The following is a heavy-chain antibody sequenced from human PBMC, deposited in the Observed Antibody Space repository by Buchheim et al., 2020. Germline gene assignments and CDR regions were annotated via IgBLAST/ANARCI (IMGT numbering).Heavy chain of an antibody. CDR1: GFTFPSYA. Sequence: EVQVLESGGGLVQPGGSLRLSCAASGFTFPSYAMSWVRQAPGKGLEWVSGISNIGGSTYYADSVKGRFTVSRDNSENTLYLQMNSLRADDTAVYYCAKGIAAAVNYWGQGTL. V-gene: IGHV3-23*01. J-gene: IGHJ4*02. CDR2: ISNIGGST. CDR3: AKGIAAAVNY. D-gene: IGHD6-13*01.